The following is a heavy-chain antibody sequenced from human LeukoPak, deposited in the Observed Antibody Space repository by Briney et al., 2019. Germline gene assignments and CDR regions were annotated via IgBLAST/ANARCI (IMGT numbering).Heavy chain of an antibody. Sequence: PSETLSLTCTVSGGSISSSSYYWGWIRQPPGKGLEWIGRIYTSGSTNYNPSLKSRVTISVDTSKNQFSLKLSSVTAADTAVYYCARDIAAAGDYYYYYMDVWGKGTTVTISS. CDR1: GGSISSSSYY. V-gene: IGHV4-39*07. CDR2: IYTSGST. CDR3: ARDIAAAGDYYYYYMDV. J-gene: IGHJ6*03. D-gene: IGHD6-13*01.